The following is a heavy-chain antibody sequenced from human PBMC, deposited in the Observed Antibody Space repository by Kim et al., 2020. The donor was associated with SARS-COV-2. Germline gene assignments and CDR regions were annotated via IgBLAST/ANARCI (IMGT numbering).Heavy chain of an antibody. CDR1: GFTFSSYS. D-gene: IGHD6-19*01. Sequence: GGSLRLSCAASGFTFSSYSMNWVRQAPGKGLEWVSYISSSSSTIYYADSVKGRFTISRDNAKNSLYLQMNSLRDEDTAVYYCARDTDRIAVAGRPGVDPWGQGTLVTVSS. CDR3: ARDTDRIAVAGRPGVDP. CDR2: ISSSSSTI. J-gene: IGHJ5*02. V-gene: IGHV3-48*02.